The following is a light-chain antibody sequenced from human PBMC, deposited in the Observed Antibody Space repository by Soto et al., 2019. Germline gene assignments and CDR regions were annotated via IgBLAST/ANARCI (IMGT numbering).Light chain of an antibody. CDR3: SSYTSSSNYV. J-gene: IGLJ1*01. Sequence: QSVLTQPASVSGSPGQSITISCTGTSSDVGCYNYVSWYQQHPGKAPKLMIYDVSNRPSGVSNRFSGSNSGNTASLAISVLQADNEADDYCSSYTSSSNYVFGPGTTLTVL. V-gene: IGLV2-14*01. CDR1: SSDVGCYNY. CDR2: DVS.